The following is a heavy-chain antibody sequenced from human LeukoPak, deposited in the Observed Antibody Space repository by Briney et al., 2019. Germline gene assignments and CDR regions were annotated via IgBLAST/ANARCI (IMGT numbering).Heavy chain of an antibody. CDR3: ARDSEVLLWFGELPRFDP. CDR1: GGSISSSSYY. V-gene: IGHV4-39*02. D-gene: IGHD3-10*01. Sequence: SETLSLTCTVSGGSISSSSYYWGWIRQPPGKGLEWIGSIYYSGSTYYNPSLKSRVTISVDTSKNQFSLKLSSVTAADTAVYYCARDSEVLLWFGELPRFDPWGQGTLVTVSS. CDR2: IYYSGST. J-gene: IGHJ5*02.